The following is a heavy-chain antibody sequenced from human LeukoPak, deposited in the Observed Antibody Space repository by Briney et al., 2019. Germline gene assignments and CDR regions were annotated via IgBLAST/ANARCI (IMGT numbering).Heavy chain of an antibody. CDR3: ASQPYDILTGNNYSFDY. J-gene: IGHJ4*02. CDR1: GGSFSGYY. V-gene: IGHV4-34*01. Sequence: SETLSLTCAVYGGSFSGYYWSWIRQPPGKGLEWIGEINHSGSTNYNPSLKSRVTISVDTSKNQFSLKLSSVTAADTAVYYCASQPYDILTGNNYSFDYWGQGTLVTVSS. D-gene: IGHD3-9*01. CDR2: INHSGST.